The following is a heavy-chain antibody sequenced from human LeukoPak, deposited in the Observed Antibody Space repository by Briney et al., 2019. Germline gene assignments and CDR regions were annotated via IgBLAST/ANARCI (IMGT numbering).Heavy chain of an antibody. CDR3: ARPPRYCSGGSCCYFDY. V-gene: IGHV1-2*02. CDR1: GYTFTGYY. J-gene: IGHJ4*02. D-gene: IGHD2-15*01. CDR2: INPNSGGT. Sequence: ASVKVSCKASGYTFTGYYMHWVRQAPGQGLEWMGWINPNSGGTNYVQKFQGRVTMTRDTSISTAYMELSRLRSDDTAVYYCARPPRYCSGGSCCYFDYWGQGTLVTVSS.